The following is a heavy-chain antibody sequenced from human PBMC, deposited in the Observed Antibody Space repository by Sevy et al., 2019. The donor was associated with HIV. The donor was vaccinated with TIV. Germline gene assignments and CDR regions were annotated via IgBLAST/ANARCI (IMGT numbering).Heavy chain of an antibody. Sequence: GGSLRLSCVASGFIFTSYGIHWVRQAPGKGLEWVAVISFDGDKKYYADSVKGRFTISRDNSKNTLYLQMNSLRAEDTAVYYCARDPGSGYYDYWGQGTLVTVSS. CDR2: ISFDGDKK. CDR3: ARDPGSGYYDY. V-gene: IGHV3-33*08. CDR1: GFIFTSYG. D-gene: IGHD3-22*01. J-gene: IGHJ4*02.